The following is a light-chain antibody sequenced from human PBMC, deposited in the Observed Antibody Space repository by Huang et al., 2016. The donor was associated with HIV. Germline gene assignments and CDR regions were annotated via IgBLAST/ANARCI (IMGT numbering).Light chain of an antibody. CDR1: QRVGSSF. V-gene: IGKV3-20*01. J-gene: IGKJ1*01. CDR3: QQYGSALKWT. CDR2: GTS. Sequence: ESVLTQSPGTLSLSPGERATLSCRASQRVGSSFLAWYQQKPGQAPRLLIYGTSNRATGIPDRVSGSGSGTDFTLTISRLEPEDFAVYYCQQYGSALKWTFGQGTKVEV.